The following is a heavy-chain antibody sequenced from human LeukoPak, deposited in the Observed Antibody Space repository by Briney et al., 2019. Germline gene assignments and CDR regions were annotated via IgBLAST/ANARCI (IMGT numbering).Heavy chain of an antibody. V-gene: IGHV3-48*03. D-gene: IGHD3-10*02. CDR2: ISTSGSSI. Sequence: GGSLRLSCAASGFTFSTYEINWVRQAPGKGLEWLSHISTSGSSIHYADSVKGRFTISRDNAKNSLYLQMNSLRAEDTAVYYCAELGITMIGGVWGKGTTVTISS. CDR1: GFTFSTYE. J-gene: IGHJ6*04. CDR3: AELGITMIGGV.